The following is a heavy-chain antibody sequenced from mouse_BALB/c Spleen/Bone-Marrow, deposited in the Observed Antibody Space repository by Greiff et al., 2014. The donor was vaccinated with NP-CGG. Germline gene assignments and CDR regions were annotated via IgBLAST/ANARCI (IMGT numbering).Heavy chain of an antibody. D-gene: IGHD1-1*01. Sequence: QVQLQQSGAELARPGASVKLSCKASGYTFTSYWMQWVKQRPGQGLEWIGAIYPGDGDTRYTQQFKGKATLTADKSSSTAYMQLSSFASEDSAVYYCARYYYGSSYEYFDVWGAGTTVTVSS. CDR3: ARYYYGSSYEYFDV. CDR2: IYPGDGDT. CDR1: GYTFTSYW. V-gene: IGHV1-87*01. J-gene: IGHJ1*01.